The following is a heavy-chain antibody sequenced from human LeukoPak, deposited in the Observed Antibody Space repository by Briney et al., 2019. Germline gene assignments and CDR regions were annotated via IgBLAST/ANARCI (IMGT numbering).Heavy chain of an antibody. J-gene: IGHJ4*02. Sequence: GGSLRLSCAASGFIFSSYDIHWVRQAPGKGLEWVAVIWYGGSSKYYADSVKARFTISRDDSKNTLYLQMNSLSAEDTAVYYCARALRWYDYWGQGTLVTVSS. CDR3: ARALRWYDY. CDR1: GFIFSSYD. CDR2: IWYGGSSK. V-gene: IGHV3-33*08. D-gene: IGHD4-23*01.